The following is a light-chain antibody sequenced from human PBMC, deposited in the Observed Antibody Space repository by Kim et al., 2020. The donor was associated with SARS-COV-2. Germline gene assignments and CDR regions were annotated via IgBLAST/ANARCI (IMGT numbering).Light chain of an antibody. CDR1: SSDVGGYNY. Sequence: HSALTQPASVSGSPGQSITISCTGTSSDVGGYNYVSWYQQHPGKAPTLMIYDVSNRPSGVSNRFSGSKSGNTASLTISGLQAEDEADYYCSSYTSTYTYVFGTGTKVTVL. CDR3: SSYTSTYTYV. J-gene: IGLJ1*01. CDR2: DVS. V-gene: IGLV2-14*03.